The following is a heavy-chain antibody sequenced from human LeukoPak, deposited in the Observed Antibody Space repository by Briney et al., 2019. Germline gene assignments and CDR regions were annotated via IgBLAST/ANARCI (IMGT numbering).Heavy chain of an antibody. CDR2: INHSGST. D-gene: IGHD3-9*01. CDR3: ASPLTGYYNGAFDI. J-gene: IGHJ3*02. Sequence: PSETLSLTCAVYGGSFSGYYWSWIRQPPGKGLEWIGEINHSGSTNYNPSLKSRVTISVDTSKNQFSLKLSSVTAADTAVYYCASPLTGYYNGAFDIWGQGTMVTVSS. V-gene: IGHV4-34*01. CDR1: GGSFSGYY.